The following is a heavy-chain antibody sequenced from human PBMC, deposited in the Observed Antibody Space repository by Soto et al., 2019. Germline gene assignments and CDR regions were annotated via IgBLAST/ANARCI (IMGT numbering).Heavy chain of an antibody. V-gene: IGHV3-30-3*01. CDR2: ISFHGANK. Sequence: ESGGGVVQPGRSLRLSCAASGFTFGSYAMHWVRQAPGKGLQWVAIISFHGANKYYADSVKGRFTISRDNSRNTLYLQINSLRGEDTAVYYCARDRAGYSYVDYWGQGTLVTVSS. CDR1: GFTFGSYA. J-gene: IGHJ4*02. CDR3: ARDRAGYSYVDY. D-gene: IGHD5-18*01.